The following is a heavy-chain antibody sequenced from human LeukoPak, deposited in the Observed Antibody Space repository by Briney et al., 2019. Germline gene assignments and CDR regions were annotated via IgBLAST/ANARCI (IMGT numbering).Heavy chain of an antibody. D-gene: IGHD3-22*01. CDR2: IYHSGST. CDR1: GGSISSSSYY. Sequence: PSETLSLTCTVSGGSISSSSYYWGWIRQPPGKGLEWIGSIYHSGSTYYNPSLKSRVTISVDTSKNQFSLKLSSVTAADTAVYYCARQDPPITMIVVVIPAAYDAFDIWGQGTMVTVSS. CDR3: ARQDPPITMIVVVIPAAYDAFDI. V-gene: IGHV4-39*01. J-gene: IGHJ3*02.